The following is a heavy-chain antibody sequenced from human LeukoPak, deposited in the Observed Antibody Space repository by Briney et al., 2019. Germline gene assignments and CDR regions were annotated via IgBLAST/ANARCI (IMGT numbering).Heavy chain of an antibody. D-gene: IGHD3-10*01. CDR3: ARDKGPGWYYGSGSSNWFDP. V-gene: IGHV1-2*02. CDR2: INPNSGGT. J-gene: IGHJ5*02. Sequence: ASVKVSCKASGYTFTGYYMHWVRQAPGQGLEWMGWINPNSGGTNYAQKLQGRVTMTRDTSISTAYMELSRLRSDDTAVYYCARDKGPGWYYGSGSSNWFDPWGQGTLVTVSS. CDR1: GYTFTGYY.